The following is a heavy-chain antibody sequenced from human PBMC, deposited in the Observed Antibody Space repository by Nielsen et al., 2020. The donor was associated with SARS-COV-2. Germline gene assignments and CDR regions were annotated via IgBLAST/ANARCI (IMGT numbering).Heavy chain of an antibody. V-gene: IGHV4-59*12. J-gene: IGHJ4*02. CDR1: GGSISSYY. CDR2: IYYSGST. CDR3: ARTVGTVITYYFDY. Sequence: SETLSLTCTVSGGSISSYYWSWIRQPPGKGLEWIGYIYYSGSTNYNPSLKSRVTISVDTSKNQFSLKLSSATAADTAVYYCARTVGTVITYYFDYWGQGTLVTVSS. D-gene: IGHD4-17*01.